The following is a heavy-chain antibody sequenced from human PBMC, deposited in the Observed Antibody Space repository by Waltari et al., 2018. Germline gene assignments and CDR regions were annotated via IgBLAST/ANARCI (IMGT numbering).Heavy chain of an antibody. V-gene: IGHV1-3*01. J-gene: IGHJ4*02. D-gene: IGHD3-16*01. CDR2: INAGNGNT. CDR1: GYTFTSYA. CDR3: ARDSDVFADY. Sequence: QVQLVQSGAEVKKPGASVKVSCKASGYTFTSYAMHWVRQAPGQRLEWMGWINAGNGNTKYSQKFQGRVTITRDTSASTAYMELSSLRSEDTAVYYCARDSDVFADYWGQGTLVTVSS.